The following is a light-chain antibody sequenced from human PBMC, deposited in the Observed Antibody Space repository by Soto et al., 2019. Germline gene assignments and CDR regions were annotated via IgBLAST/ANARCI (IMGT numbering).Light chain of an antibody. Sequence: QSALTQPASVSGSPGQSITISCTGTSSDFGAYNYVSWYQQHPGKAPKLMIYDVSDRPSGVSNRFSGSKSGNTASLTISGLQAEDEADYYCSSYTSSSTYVFGTGTKVTVL. V-gene: IGLV2-14*01. J-gene: IGLJ1*01. CDR1: SSDFGAYNY. CDR3: SSYTSSSTYV. CDR2: DVS.